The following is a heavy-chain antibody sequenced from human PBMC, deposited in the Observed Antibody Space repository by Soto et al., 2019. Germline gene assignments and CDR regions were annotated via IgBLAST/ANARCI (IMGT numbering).Heavy chain of an antibody. CDR1: GGTFSSYA. V-gene: IGHV1-69*13. J-gene: IGHJ4*02. CDR3: ARGIIGGTTIAAGDY. D-gene: IGHD6-25*01. Sequence: ASVKVSCKASGGTFSSYAISWVRQAPGQGLEWMGGIIPIFGTANYAQKFQGRVTITADESTSTAYMELSSLRSEDTAVYYCARGIIGGTTIAAGDYWGQGTLVTVSS. CDR2: IIPIFGTA.